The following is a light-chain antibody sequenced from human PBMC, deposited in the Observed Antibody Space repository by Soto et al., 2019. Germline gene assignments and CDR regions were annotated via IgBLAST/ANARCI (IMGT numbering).Light chain of an antibody. V-gene: IGKV1-33*01. J-gene: IGKJ5*01. Sequence: QSPSSLSASVGDRVTITCQASQDITNSLNWYQQKPGKAPNLLIHDASNLEIGVPSRFSGSGSGTHFTFTISSLQTEDIGTYYCQQYDILPITFGRGTRLEI. CDR2: DAS. CDR1: QDITNS. CDR3: QQYDILPIT.